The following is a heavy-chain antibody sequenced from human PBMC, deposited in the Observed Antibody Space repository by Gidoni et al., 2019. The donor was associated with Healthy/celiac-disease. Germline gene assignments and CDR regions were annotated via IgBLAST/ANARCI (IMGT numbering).Heavy chain of an antibody. CDR1: VGSFRGYY. D-gene: IGHD6-6*01. V-gene: IGHV4-34*01. J-gene: IGHJ6*03. Sequence: QVQLQQWGAGLLKPSETLSLTYAVYVGSFRGYYWRWIRQPPGKGLELIGEINHSGSTNYNPSLKSRVTISVDTYKNQFSLKLSSVTAADTAVYYCARVKKIRGSSKGGYYYYYMDVWGKGTTVTVSS. CDR2: INHSGST. CDR3: ARVKKIRGSSKGGYYYYYMDV.